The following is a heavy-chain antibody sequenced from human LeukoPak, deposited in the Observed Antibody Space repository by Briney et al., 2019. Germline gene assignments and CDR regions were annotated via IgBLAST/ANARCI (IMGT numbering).Heavy chain of an antibody. D-gene: IGHD6-19*01. CDR1: GYTFTDYY. Sequence: VASVKVSCKASGYTFTDYYMHWMQQAPGQGPEWMGWMNPNSCGTNYAQKFQGRVTMTRDTSITTAYMELSSLRSDDTAVYYCAPRRVAADKGFDYWGQGTLVTVSS. J-gene: IGHJ4*02. CDR3: APRRVAADKGFDY. CDR2: MNPNSCGT. V-gene: IGHV1-2*02.